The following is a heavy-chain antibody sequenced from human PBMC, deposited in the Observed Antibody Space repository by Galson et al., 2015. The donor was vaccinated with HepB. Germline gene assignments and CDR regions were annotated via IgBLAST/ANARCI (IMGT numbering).Heavy chain of an antibody. CDR2: ISAYNGNT. D-gene: IGHD6-6*01. V-gene: IGHV1-18*04. CDR1: GYTFTSYG. Sequence: SVKVSCKASGYTFTSYGISWVRQAPGQGLEWMGWISAYNGNTNYAQKLQGRVTMTTDTSTSTAYMELRSLRSDDTAVYYCARETTAWLSSSSVRWFDPWGQGTLVTVSS. CDR3: ARETTAWLSSSSVRWFDP. J-gene: IGHJ5*02.